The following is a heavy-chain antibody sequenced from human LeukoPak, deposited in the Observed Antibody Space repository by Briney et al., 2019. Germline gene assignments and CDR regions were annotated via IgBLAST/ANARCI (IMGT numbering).Heavy chain of an antibody. V-gene: IGHV3-23*01. Sequence: GGPLRLSCAASGVIFRNYAMSWVRQAPGKGLEWDSAITGSGDTTYYADSVKGRFTISRDNSKNTLYVEMNTLRAEDTAVYYCAKWGDYDILTGYYVSDFWGQGTLVTVSS. D-gene: IGHD3-9*01. CDR1: GVIFRNYA. CDR3: AKWGDYDILTGYYVSDF. J-gene: IGHJ4*02. CDR2: ITGSGDTT.